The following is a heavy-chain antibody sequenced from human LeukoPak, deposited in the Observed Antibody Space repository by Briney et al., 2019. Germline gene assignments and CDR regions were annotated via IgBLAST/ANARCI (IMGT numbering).Heavy chain of an antibody. J-gene: IGHJ4*02. Sequence: GGSLRLSCSASGFTFSSHWMHWVRQAPGKGLVWVARINGDGSETNYAGSVRGRFTISRDNAKSTLYLQMNSLRAEDTAVYYCASGSGDYGDPFDYWGRGTLVTVSS. CDR2: INGDGSET. D-gene: IGHD4-17*01. V-gene: IGHV3-74*01. CDR1: GFTFSSHW. CDR3: ASGSGDYGDPFDY.